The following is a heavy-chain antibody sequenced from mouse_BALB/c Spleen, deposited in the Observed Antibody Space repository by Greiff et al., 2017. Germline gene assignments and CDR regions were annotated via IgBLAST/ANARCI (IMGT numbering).Heavy chain of an antibody. J-gene: IGHJ4*01. CDR2: ISSGSSTI. CDR1: GFTFSSFG. D-gene: IGHD3-1*01. Sequence: EVKVVESGGGLVQPGGSRKLSCAASGFTFSSFGMHWVRQAPEKGLEWVAYISSGSSTIYYADTVKGRFTISRDNPKNTLFLQMTSLRSEDTAMYYCARTARAYAMDYWGQGTSVTVSS. V-gene: IGHV5-17*02. CDR3: ARTARAYAMDY.